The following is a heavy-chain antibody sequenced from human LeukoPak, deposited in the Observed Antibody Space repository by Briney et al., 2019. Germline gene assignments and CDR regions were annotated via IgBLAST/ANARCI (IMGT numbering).Heavy chain of an antibody. CDR1: GYTFTSYD. CDR3: AMVWGSVDY. V-gene: IGHV1-8*01. J-gene: IGHJ4*02. Sequence: ASVKVSCKASGYTFTSYDINWVRQASGQGLEWMGWMNPNSGNAGYAQKFQGRITMTRNTFISTAYMELSSLTSEDTAVHYCAMVWGSVDYWGQGTLVTVSS. CDR2: MNPNSGNA. D-gene: IGHD7-27*01.